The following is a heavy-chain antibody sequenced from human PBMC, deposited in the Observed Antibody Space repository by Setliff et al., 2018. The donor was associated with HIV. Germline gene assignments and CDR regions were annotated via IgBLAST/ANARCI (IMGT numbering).Heavy chain of an antibody. V-gene: IGHV3-73*01. J-gene: IGHJ4*02. CDR2: IGDKSYSYAT. CDR3: TRPQFFYDHNGRDN. Sequence: VGSLRLSCVTSGFTFSDSAMHWVRQASGKGLEWVGRIGDKSYSYATAYAESVKGRFTISRDESRKTAYLQMSSLTSEDTAVYYCTRPQFFYDHNGRDNWGQGTLVTVSS. CDR1: GFTFSDSA. D-gene: IGHD2-8*01.